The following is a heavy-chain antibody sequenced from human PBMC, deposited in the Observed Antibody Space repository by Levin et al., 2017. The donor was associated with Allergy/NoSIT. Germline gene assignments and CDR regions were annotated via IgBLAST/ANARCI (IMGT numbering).Heavy chain of an antibody. CDR3: ARGARGSVLDNWFDP. CDR1: GYTFTSYD. J-gene: IGHJ5*02. Sequence: ASVKVSCKASGYTFTSYDINWVRQATGQGLEWMGWMNPNSGNTGYAQKFQGRVTMTRNTSISTAYMELSSLRSEDTAVYYCARGARGSVLDNWFDPWGQGTLVTVSS. D-gene: IGHD3-3*01. CDR2: MNPNSGNT. V-gene: IGHV1-8*01.